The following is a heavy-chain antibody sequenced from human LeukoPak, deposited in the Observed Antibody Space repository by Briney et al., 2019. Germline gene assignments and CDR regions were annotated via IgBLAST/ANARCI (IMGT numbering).Heavy chain of an antibody. V-gene: IGHV3-21*01. CDR3: ARDREASDDFNWFDP. Sequence: PGRSLRLACAPSAFTFSTYCMSSVRQAPGNGLEWVSSLSKSSTYVYYAASVKGRFTISRDNAKNSLFLEINSLRAEDTAVYYCARDREASDDFNWFDPWGQGTLVTVSS. D-gene: IGHD3/OR15-3a*01. CDR2: LSKSSTYV. CDR1: AFTFSTYC. J-gene: IGHJ5*02.